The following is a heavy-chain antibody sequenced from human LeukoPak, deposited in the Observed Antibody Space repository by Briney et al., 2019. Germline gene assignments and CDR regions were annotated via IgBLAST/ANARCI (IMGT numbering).Heavy chain of an antibody. CDR3: TRRLDNGDSIDY. CDR1: GFTFSSSG. Sequence: GRSLRLSCAASGFTFSSSGMHWVRQASGKGLEWVGRIRSKANNYATAYAASVGGRFTISRDDSKNTAYLQMTSLKTEDTAVYYCTRRLDNGDSIDYWGQGTLVTVSS. D-gene: IGHD4-17*01. CDR2: IRSKANNYAT. V-gene: IGHV3-73*01. J-gene: IGHJ4*02.